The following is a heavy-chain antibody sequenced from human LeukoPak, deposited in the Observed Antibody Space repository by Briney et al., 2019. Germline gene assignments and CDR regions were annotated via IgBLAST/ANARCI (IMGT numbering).Heavy chain of an antibody. Sequence: GGSLRLSCAASGFTFSSYSMNWVRQAPGKGLEWVSSISSSSSYIYYADSVKGRFTISRDNSKNTPYLQMNSLRAEDTAVYYCAKADGIAAAGVFDYWGQGTLVTVSS. V-gene: IGHV3-21*04. D-gene: IGHD6-13*01. J-gene: IGHJ4*02. CDR3: AKADGIAAAGVFDY. CDR1: GFTFSSYS. CDR2: ISSSSSYI.